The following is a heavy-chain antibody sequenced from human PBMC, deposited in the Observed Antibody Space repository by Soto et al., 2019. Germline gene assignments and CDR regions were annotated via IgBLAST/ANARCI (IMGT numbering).Heavy chain of an antibody. Sequence: GGSLRLSCAASGFTFSNYAMSWVRQAPGKGLEWVSGISSNSGDSTYQVDSVEGRFTISRDNSKNTLFLQMNSLRAEDTAVYYCAKHSRDYYYYYYMDVWGKGTTVTVSS. D-gene: IGHD2-21*02. CDR3: AKHSRDYYYYYYMDV. V-gene: IGHV3-23*01. CDR1: GFTFSNYA. J-gene: IGHJ6*03. CDR2: ISSNSGDST.